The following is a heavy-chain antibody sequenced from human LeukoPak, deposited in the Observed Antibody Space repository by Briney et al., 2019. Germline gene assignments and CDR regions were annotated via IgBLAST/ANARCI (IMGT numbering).Heavy chain of an antibody. CDR2: INHSGST. Sequence: PSVTLSLTCAVYGGSFSGYYWSWIRQPPGKGLEWIGEINHSGSTNYNPSLKSRVTISVDTSKNQFSLKLSSVTAADTAVYYCARFGSGWHYFDYWGQGTLVTVSS. V-gene: IGHV4-34*01. J-gene: IGHJ4*02. CDR1: GGSFSGYY. CDR3: ARFGSGWHYFDY. D-gene: IGHD6-19*01.